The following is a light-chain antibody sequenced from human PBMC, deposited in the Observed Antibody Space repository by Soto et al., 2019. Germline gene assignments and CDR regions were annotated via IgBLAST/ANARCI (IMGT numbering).Light chain of an antibody. J-gene: IGKJ2*03. V-gene: IGKV1-5*01. CDR3: QQAKSSTIS. CDR1: QSISSW. Sequence: IPMTQAPATLSSSLGVTVTLTCRASQSISSWLAWYQQKPGKATKLLIYDASSLESGDPTRFSGSGSGTEFTLTITRLQPDDFATYCCQQAKSSTISLGPGTKVEIK. CDR2: DAS.